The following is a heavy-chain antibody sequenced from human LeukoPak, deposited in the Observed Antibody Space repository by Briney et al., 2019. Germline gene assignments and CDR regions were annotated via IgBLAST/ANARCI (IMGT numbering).Heavy chain of an antibody. J-gene: IGHJ4*02. CDR2: FAPEDGET. CDR1: GYTLTELS. Sequence: ASVKVSCRVSGYTLTELSVHWGRQAPGKGLEWMGGFAPEDGETIYAQKFQGRVAMTEDTSTDTAYMELSSLRSEDTAVYYCATDPRYSGSYAFWGQGTLVTVSS. D-gene: IGHD1-26*01. CDR3: ATDPRYSGSYAF. V-gene: IGHV1-24*01.